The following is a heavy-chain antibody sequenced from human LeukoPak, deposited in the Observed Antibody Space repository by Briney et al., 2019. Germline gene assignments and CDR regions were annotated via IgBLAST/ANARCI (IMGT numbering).Heavy chain of an antibody. CDR2: ISSSGDTR. J-gene: IGHJ4*02. D-gene: IGHD6-13*01. V-gene: IGHV3-48*02. CDR3: ARDRAAAD. CDR1: RCTLRSYS. Sequence: GGALRLSCAASRCTLRSYSMNWVRQAPGKGLEWVSYISSSGDTRYYADSVKGRFTISRDNAKNSLYLQMNSLRDEDTAVYYCARDRAAADWGQGTLVTVSS.